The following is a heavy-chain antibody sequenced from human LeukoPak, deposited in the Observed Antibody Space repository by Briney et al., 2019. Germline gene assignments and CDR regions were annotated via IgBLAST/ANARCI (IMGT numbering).Heavy chain of an antibody. CDR1: GGSISSSSYY. CDR2: IYYSGST. D-gene: IGHD3-9*01. V-gene: IGHV4-39*07. CDR3: AVLRYFDWLSFDY. Sequence: SETLSLTCTVSGGSISSSSYYWGWIRQPPGKGLEWIGSIYYSGSTYYNPSLKSRVTISVDTSKNQFSLKLSSVTAADTAVYYCAVLRYFDWLSFDYWGQGTLVTVSS. J-gene: IGHJ4*02.